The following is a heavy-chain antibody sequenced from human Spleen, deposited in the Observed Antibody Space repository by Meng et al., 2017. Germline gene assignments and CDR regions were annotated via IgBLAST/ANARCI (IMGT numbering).Heavy chain of an antibody. D-gene: IGHD1-26*01. CDR1: GYTFTGYY. J-gene: IGHJ3*02. CDR3: ASSKSGSYNDAFDI. Sequence: ASVKVSCKASGYTFTGYYIHWVRQAPGQGLEWMGRIDPNSGVTDYSQKFQGRVTMTRDTSISTAYMELSRLRSEDTAVYYCASSKSGSYNDAFDIWGQGTMVTVSS. V-gene: IGHV1-2*06. CDR2: IDPNSGVT.